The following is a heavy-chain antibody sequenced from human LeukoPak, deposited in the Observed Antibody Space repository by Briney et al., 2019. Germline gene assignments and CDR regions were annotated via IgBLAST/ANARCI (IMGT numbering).Heavy chain of an antibody. Sequence: GGSLRLSCAASGFTFSDYYRSWIRQAPGKGLEWVSYISSSGSTTHYADSVKGRFTISRDNAKNSLYLQMNSLRAEDTAVYYCARSVGPSSTGSRKYNWFDPWGQGTLVTVSS. J-gene: IGHJ5*02. CDR3: ARSVGPSSTGSRKYNWFDP. V-gene: IGHV3-11*01. D-gene: IGHD2-2*01. CDR2: ISSSGSTT. CDR1: GFTFSDYY.